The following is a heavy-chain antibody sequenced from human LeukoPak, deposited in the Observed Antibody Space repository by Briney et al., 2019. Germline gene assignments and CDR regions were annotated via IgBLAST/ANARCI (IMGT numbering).Heavy chain of an antibody. D-gene: IGHD2-21*02. CDR1: GGSISDYH. V-gene: IGHV4-59*01. CDR2: IYYSGSS. J-gene: IGHJ2*01. Sequence: PSETLSLTCTISGGSISDYHWSWLRQPPGKGLEWIGDIYYSGSSNYNPSLKSRVTISIDTSKNQFSLNLSSVTAADTAVCYCARAPLQVVVLTTPHNWWFDLWGRGTLVTVSS. CDR3: ARAPLQVVVLTTPHNWWFDL.